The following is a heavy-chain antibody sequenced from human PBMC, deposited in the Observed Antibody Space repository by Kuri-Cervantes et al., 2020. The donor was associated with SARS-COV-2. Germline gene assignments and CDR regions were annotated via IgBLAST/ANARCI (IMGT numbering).Heavy chain of an antibody. V-gene: IGHV3-7*01. CDR1: GFIFSSYW. D-gene: IGHD1-7*01. Sequence: GGSLRLSCAASGFIFSSYWMSWVRQAPGKGLEWVANIKQDGSEEFYVDSVKGRFTVSRDNAKKSLFLQMNSLRAEDTAVYYCARETLNWNYVLDYWGQGALVTVSS. CDR3: ARETLNWNYVLDY. CDR2: IKQDGSEE. J-gene: IGHJ4*02.